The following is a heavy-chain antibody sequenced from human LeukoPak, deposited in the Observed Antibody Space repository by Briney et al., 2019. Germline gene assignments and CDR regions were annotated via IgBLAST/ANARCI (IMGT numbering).Heavy chain of an antibody. J-gene: IGHJ3*02. CDR3: ARVHYSSYLPDPFEI. D-gene: IGHD6-6*01. CDR2: ISSSSSYI. V-gene: IGHV3-21*01. Sequence: GGSLRLSCAASGFTFSSYEMNWVRQAPGKGLEWVSSISSSSSYIYYADSVKGRFTISRDNAKNSLYLQMNSLRAEDTAVYYCARVHYSSYLPDPFEIWGQGTMVTVSS. CDR1: GFTFSSYE.